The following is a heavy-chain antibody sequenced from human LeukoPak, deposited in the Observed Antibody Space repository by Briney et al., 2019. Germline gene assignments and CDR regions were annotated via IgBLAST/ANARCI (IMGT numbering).Heavy chain of an antibody. CDR2: IYYSGST. V-gene: IGHV4-39*01. D-gene: IGHD6-6*01. J-gene: IGHJ4*02. Sequence: PSETLSLTCTVSGGSISSSSYYWCWIRRPPGKGLEWIGSIYYSGSTYYNPSLKSRVNISVDTSKNQFSLKLSSVTAADTAVYYCARIGISCSSLGFNYWGQGTLVTVSS. CDR3: ARIGISCSSLGFNY. CDR1: GGSISSSSYY.